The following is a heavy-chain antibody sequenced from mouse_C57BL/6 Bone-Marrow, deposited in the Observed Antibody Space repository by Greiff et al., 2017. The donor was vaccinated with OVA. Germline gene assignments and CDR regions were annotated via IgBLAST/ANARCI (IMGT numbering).Heavy chain of an antibody. J-gene: IGHJ4*01. V-gene: IGHV1-26*01. CDR1: GYTFTDYY. Sequence: EVKLQQSGPELVKPGASVKISCKASGYTFTDYYMNWVKQSHGKSLEWIGDINPNNGGTSYNQKFKGKATLTVDKSSSTAYMELRSLTSEDSAVYYCAREGWLLPAMDYWGQGTSVTVSS. CDR2: INPNNGGT. CDR3: AREGWLLPAMDY. D-gene: IGHD2-3*01.